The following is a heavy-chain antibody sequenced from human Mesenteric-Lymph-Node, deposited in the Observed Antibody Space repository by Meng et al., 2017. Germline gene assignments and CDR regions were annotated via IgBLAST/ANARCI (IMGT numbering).Heavy chain of an antibody. CDR2: INAGNGNT. Sequence: ASVKVACKASGYTFTSYAMHWVRQAPGQRLEWMGWINAGNGNTKYSQKFQGRVTIIRDTSASTVYMELSSLRSEDTAVYYCARVAYSSGWYYYHAMDVWGQGTTVTVSS. CDR1: GYTFTSYA. D-gene: IGHD6-19*01. CDR3: ARVAYSSGWYYYHAMDV. J-gene: IGHJ6*02. V-gene: IGHV1-3*01.